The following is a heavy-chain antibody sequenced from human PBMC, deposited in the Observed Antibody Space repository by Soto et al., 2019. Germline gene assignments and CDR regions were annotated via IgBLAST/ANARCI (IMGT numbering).Heavy chain of an antibody. CDR3: ASPRASICFSHLTLYFDY. J-gene: IGHJ4*02. V-gene: IGHV5-51*01. Sequence: PGESLKISCEGSGYPFNAYWIGWVRQMPWKGLEWVGIIYPRDSGARYSPSFQGQVTMSADRSISTAYLQWSSLEASDTAIYYCASPRASICFSHLTLYFDYWGQGTPVTAST. CDR1: GYPFNAYW. D-gene: IGHD3-16*01. CDR2: IYPRDSGA.